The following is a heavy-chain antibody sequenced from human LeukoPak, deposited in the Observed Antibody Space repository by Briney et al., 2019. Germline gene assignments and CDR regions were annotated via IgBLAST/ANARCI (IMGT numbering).Heavy chain of an antibody. V-gene: IGHV5-51*01. J-gene: IGHJ6*03. D-gene: IGHD5-12*01. Sequence: GESLKISGKGSGYTFSSYWSGGVRQMPGKGLEWMGIIYPGVCDTRYSPSFQGEVTFSADKSISTAYLQWSSLKASDTAMYYCARHLHGGSSGYDGDYYYYSYMDVWGKGTTVTISS. CDR3: ARHLHGGSSGYDGDYYYYSYMDV. CDR2: IYPGVCDT. CDR1: GYTFSSYW.